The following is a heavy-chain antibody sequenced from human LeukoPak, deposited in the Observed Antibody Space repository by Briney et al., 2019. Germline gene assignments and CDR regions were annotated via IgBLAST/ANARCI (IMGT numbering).Heavy chain of an antibody. V-gene: IGHV1-2*02. CDR2: IHPNSGGT. Sequence: ASVKVSCKASGYTFTGYYMHWVRQAPGQGLEWMGWIHPNSGGTISAQKFQGRVTMTRDMSISTAYMELSGLRSDDTAVYYCASERLNNAFDIWGQGTMVTVSS. CDR3: ASERLNNAFDI. D-gene: IGHD2-8*01. CDR1: GYTFTGYY. J-gene: IGHJ3*02.